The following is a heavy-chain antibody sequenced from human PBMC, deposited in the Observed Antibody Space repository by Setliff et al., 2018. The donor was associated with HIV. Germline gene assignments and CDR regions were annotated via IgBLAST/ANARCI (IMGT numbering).Heavy chain of an antibody. CDR1: GGSASNSRYY. CDR2: IHYNEKT. J-gene: IGHJ4*02. Sequence: PSETLSLTCTVSGGSASNSRYYWAWIRQPPGKGLEYIGSIHYNEKTYYNPSLTSPVTISVDTSKNQFSLKLRSVTAADTAVYWCAREDSSYHYFDSWGQGMLVTVSS. CDR3: AREDSSYHYFDS. V-gene: IGHV4-39*02. D-gene: IGHD3-22*01.